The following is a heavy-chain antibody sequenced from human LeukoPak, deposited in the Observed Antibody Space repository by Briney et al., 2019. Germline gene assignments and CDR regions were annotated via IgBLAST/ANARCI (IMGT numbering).Heavy chain of an antibody. Sequence: PGRSLRLSCTGSGFTFGDYAMHWVRQAPGKGLEWVGFIRSKRYRGTTEYAASVKGRFIISRDDSRSIAYLQMNSLKTEDTAVYYCTRGRDGYNYQFDDWGQGTLVTVSP. J-gene: IGHJ4*02. CDR1: GFTFGDYA. V-gene: IGHV3-49*04. CDR3: TRGRDGYNYQFDD. D-gene: IGHD5-24*01. CDR2: IRSKRYRGTT.